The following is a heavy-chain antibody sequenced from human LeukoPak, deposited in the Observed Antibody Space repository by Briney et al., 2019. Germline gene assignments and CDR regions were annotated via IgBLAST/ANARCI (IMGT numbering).Heavy chain of an antibody. V-gene: IGHV4-34*01. D-gene: IGHD3-22*01. CDR2: INHSGST. CDR1: GGSISNYY. CDR3: ARSSIYYDSSGYRI. J-gene: IGHJ4*02. Sequence: PSETLSLTCTVSGGSISNYYWSWIRQPPGKGLEWIGEINHSGSTNYNPSLKSRVTISVDTSKNQLSLKLSSVTAADTAVYYCARSSIYYDSSGYRIWGQGTLVTVSS.